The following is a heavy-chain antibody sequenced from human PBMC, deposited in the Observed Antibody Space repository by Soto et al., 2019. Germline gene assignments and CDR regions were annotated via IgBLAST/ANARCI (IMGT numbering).Heavy chain of an antibody. V-gene: IGHV4-34*01. J-gene: IGHJ6*03. D-gene: IGHD6-13*01. CDR1: GGSFSGFY. CDR2: INHSGNT. CDR3: ARGQQLPQSYYYYMDV. Sequence: PSETLSLTCAVYGGSFSGFYWSWIRQPPGKGLEWIGEINHSGNTNYNPSLKSRVTISVDTSKNQFSLKLSSVTAADTAVYYCARGQQLPQSYYYYMDVWGKGTTVTVSS.